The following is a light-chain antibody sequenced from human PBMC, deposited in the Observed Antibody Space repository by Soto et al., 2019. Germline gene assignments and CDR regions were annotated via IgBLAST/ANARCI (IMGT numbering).Light chain of an antibody. Sequence: QSALTQPASVSGSPGQSITISCTGTSSDVGGYNYVSWFQQHPGKAPKLMIYAVSNRPSGVSNRFSGYKSGNTASLTISGLQAEDEADYYCRSYTSSSTLVVFGGGTKLTFL. CDR3: RSYTSSSTLVV. V-gene: IGLV2-14*01. CDR2: AVS. CDR1: SSDVGGYNY. J-gene: IGLJ2*01.